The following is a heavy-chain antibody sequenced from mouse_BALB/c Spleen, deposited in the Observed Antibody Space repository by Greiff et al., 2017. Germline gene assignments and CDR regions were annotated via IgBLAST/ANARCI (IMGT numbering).Heavy chain of an antibody. CDR1: GYAFTNYW. CDR3: ARCFYYYGSRYDFDY. V-gene: IGHV1-63*01. J-gene: IGHJ2*01. D-gene: IGHD1-1*01. CDR2: IYPGSGNT. Sequence: VKLQESGAELVRPGTSVKISCKASGYAFTNYWLGWVKQRPGHGLEWIGDIYPGSGNTYYNEKFKGKATLTADKSSSTAYMQLSSLTSEDSAVYFCARCFYYYGSRYDFDYWGQGTTLTVSS.